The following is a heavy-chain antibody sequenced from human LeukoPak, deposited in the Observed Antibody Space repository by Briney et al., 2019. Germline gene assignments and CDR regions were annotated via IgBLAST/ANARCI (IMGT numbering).Heavy chain of an antibody. Sequence: GSLRLSCAASGFTFSSYGMSWVRQAPGKGLEWVSAISGSGGSTYYADSVKGRFTISRDNSKNTLYLQMNSLRAEDTAVYYCAKAFLIVVVPAAAYHYWGQGTLVTVSS. V-gene: IGHV3-23*01. J-gene: IGHJ4*02. CDR3: AKAFLIVVVPAAAYHY. D-gene: IGHD2-2*01. CDR2: ISGSGGST. CDR1: GFTFSSYG.